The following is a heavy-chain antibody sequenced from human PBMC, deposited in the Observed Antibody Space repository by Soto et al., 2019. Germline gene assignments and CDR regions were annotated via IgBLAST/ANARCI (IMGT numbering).Heavy chain of an antibody. D-gene: IGHD2-2*01. CDR2: INHSGST. CDR3: ARGAKYCSSTSCYRFYAFDI. Sequence: QVQLQQWGAGLLKPSETLSLTCAVYGGSFSGYYWSWIRQPPGKGLEWIGEINHSGSTNYNPSLKSRVPISVDTSKNQFSLKLSSVTAADTAVYYCARGAKYCSSTSCYRFYAFDIWGQGTMVTVSS. CDR1: GGSFSGYY. J-gene: IGHJ3*02. V-gene: IGHV4-34*01.